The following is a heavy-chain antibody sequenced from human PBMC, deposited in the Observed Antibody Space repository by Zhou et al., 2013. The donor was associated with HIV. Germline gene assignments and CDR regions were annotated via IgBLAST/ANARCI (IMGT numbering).Heavy chain of an antibody. D-gene: IGHD3-3*01. V-gene: IGHV1-69*04. Sequence: QVQLVQSGAEVKKPGSSVKVSCKASGGTFSSYAISWVRQAPGQGLEWMGRIIPILGIANYAQKFQGRVTITADKSTSTAYMELSSLRSEDTAVYYCARAFWSGYYYYYYYMDVWGKGTTVTVSS. J-gene: IGHJ6*03. CDR3: ARAFWSGYYYYYYYMDV. CDR1: GGTFSSYA. CDR2: IIPILGIA.